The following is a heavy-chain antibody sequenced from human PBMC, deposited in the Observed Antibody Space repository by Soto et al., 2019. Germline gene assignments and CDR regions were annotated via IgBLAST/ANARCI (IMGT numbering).Heavy chain of an antibody. V-gene: IGHV3-66*01. CDR3: ARDLGYYGSGSRIDY. D-gene: IGHD3-10*01. Sequence: EVQLVESGGGLVQPGGSLRLSCAASGFTVSSNYMSWVRQAPGKGLEWVSVIYSGGSTYYADSVKGRFTISRDNSKNTLYLQMNSLGAEDTAVYYCARDLGYYGSGSRIDYWGQGTLVTVSS. J-gene: IGHJ4*02. CDR1: GFTVSSNY. CDR2: IYSGGST.